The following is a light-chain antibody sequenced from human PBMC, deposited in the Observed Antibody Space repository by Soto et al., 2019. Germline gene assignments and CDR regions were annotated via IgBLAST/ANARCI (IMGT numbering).Light chain of an antibody. CDR3: MEALQTPYT. J-gene: IGKJ2*01. Sequence: DIVMTQSPLSLPVTPGEPASISCRSSQSLLHSNGYNYVDWYLQKPGQSPQLLIYLGSNRASGVPDRLSGSGSGTDFTLKISRVEAEDVGVYYCMEALQTPYTFGQGTRLEIK. CDR2: LGS. CDR1: QSLLHSNGYNY. V-gene: IGKV2-28*01.